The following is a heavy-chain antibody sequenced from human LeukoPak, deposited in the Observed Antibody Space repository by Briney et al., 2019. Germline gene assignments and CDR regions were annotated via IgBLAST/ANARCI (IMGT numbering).Heavy chain of an antibody. CDR3: AKGPLYYYGSGSYSYYFDY. Sequence: QAGGSLRLSCAASGFTFSSHAMSWVRQAPGKGLEWVSVISGSGGSTYYADSVEGRFTISRDNSKNTLYLQMNSLRAEDTAVYYCAKGPLYYYGSGSYSYYFDYWGQGTLVTVSS. D-gene: IGHD3-10*01. CDR1: GFTFSSHA. V-gene: IGHV3-23*01. CDR2: ISGSGGST. J-gene: IGHJ4*02.